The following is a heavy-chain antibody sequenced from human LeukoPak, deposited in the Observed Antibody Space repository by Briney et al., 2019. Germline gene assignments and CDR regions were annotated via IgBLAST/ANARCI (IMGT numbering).Heavy chain of an antibody. CDR1: GDSVSSNSAA. J-gene: IGHJ4*02. CDR2: TYYRSKWYN. D-gene: IGHD3-16*02. V-gene: IGHV6-1*01. CDR3: ARAHHRRVYDYVWGSYPY. Sequence: SQTLSLTCAISGDSVSSNSAAWNWIRQSPSRGLEWLGRTYYRSKWYNDYAVSVKSRITINPDTSKNQFSLQLNSVTPEDTAVYYCARAHHRRVYDYVWGSYPYWGQGTLVTVSS.